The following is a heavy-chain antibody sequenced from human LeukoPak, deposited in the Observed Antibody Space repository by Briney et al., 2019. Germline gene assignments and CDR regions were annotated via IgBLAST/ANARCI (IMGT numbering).Heavy chain of an antibody. J-gene: IGHJ6*02. Sequence: GGSLRLSCAASGFTVSSNYMSWVRQAPGKGLEWISVIYSGGSTYYADSVKGRFTISRDNSKNTLYPQMNSLRAEDTAVYYCARGGSSSWIYMGMDVWGQGTTVTVSS. D-gene: IGHD6-13*01. CDR3: ARGGSSSWIYMGMDV. V-gene: IGHV3-66*01. CDR1: GFTVSSNY. CDR2: IYSGGST.